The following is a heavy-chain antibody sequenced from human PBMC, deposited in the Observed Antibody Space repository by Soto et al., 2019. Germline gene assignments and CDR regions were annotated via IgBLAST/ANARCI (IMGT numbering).Heavy chain of an antibody. D-gene: IGHD5-18*01. CDR2: INPNSGGT. V-gene: IGHV1-2*02. Sequence: GASVKVSCKASGYTFTGYYMHWVLQAPGQGLEWMGWINPNSGGTNYAQKFQGRVTMTRDTSISTAYMELSRLRSDDTAVYYCARDPDTAMDYYYYGMDVWGQGTTVTVSS. J-gene: IGHJ6*02. CDR3: ARDPDTAMDYYYYGMDV. CDR1: GYTFTGYY.